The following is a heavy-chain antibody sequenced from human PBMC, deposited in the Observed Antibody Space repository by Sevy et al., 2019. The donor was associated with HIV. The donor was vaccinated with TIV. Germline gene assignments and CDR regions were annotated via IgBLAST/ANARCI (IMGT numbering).Heavy chain of an antibody. D-gene: IGHD2-2*01. J-gene: IGHJ4*02. CDR1: GYTFTNYW. Sequence: GESLKISCKGSGYTFTNYWIGWVRQMPGKGLEWMGIIYPGDSDTRYCPSFQGQVTISADKSINTAYLQWSSLKASDTAMYYCARYPIVVVPAAEYYFDYWGQGTLVTVSS. CDR2: IYPGDSDT. CDR3: ARYPIVVVPAAEYYFDY. V-gene: IGHV5-51*01.